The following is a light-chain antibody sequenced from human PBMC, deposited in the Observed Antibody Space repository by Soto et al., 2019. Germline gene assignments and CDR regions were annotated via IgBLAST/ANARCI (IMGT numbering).Light chain of an antibody. CDR1: QSVSRNY. CDR2: GAS. CDR3: QQYGSSPPWT. J-gene: IGKJ1*01. Sequence: DIVLTQSPVTPSRSSGKTPSLYCXXXQSVSRNYLAWYQQKPGQAPRLLIYGASNRATGIPGRFSGSGSGTDFTLTISRLEPEDFAVYYCQQYGSSPPWTFGQGTKVDIK. V-gene: IGKV3-20*01.